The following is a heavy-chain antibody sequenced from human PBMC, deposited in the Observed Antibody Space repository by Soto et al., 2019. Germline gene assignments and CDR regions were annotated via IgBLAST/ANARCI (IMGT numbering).Heavy chain of an antibody. CDR3: ARDLGSSWYPEYFQH. Sequence: GGSLRLSCAASGFTFSSYSMNWVRQAPGKGLEWVSYIDSSSFSKYYADSVRGRFTISRDNAKNSLYLQMNSLRAEDTAVYYCARDLGSSWYPEYFQHWGQGTLVTVAS. D-gene: IGHD6-13*01. J-gene: IGHJ1*01. CDR1: GFTFSSYS. CDR2: IDSSSFSK. V-gene: IGHV3-48*01.